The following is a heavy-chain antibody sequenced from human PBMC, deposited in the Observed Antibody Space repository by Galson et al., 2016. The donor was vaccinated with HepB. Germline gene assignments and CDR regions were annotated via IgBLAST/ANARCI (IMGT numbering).Heavy chain of an antibody. V-gene: IGHV3-48*02. CDR2: ISSDGTST. J-gene: IGHJ5*02. Sequence: SLRLSCAASGFTFSGYTMDWVRQAPGKGLEWVSHISSDGTSTQYADSVKGRFAISRDNAKNSLYLQMTSLRDEDTGLYFCARDTGVVPRFDPWGQGTLVTVSS. CDR3: ARDTGVVPRFDP. D-gene: IGHD2-15*01. CDR1: GFTFSGYT.